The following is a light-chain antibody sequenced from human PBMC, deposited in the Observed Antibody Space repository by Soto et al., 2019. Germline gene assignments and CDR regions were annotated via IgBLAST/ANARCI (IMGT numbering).Light chain of an antibody. V-gene: IGKV1-5*01. J-gene: IGKJ1*01. Sequence: DIQMTQSPSTLSASVGDRVTITCRASQSISSWLAWYQQKPGKAPNLLIYDASSLESGVPSRFSGSGSGTEFTLTISSLKNDDFATYYCQQYNSYRTFGQGTKVDIK. CDR2: DAS. CDR3: QQYNSYRT. CDR1: QSISSW.